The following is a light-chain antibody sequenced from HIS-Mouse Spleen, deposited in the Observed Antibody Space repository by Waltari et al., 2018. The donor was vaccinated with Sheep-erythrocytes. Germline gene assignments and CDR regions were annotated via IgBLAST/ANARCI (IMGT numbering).Light chain of an antibody. Sequence: VLTQPPSVSEAPRQRVTLTCSGSSSNIGNNAGNWSQQKSGQAPWLVIDEDSKRPSGIPERFSGSSSGTMATLTISGAQVEDEADYYCYSTDSSGNHRVFGGGTKLTVL. CDR2: EDS. CDR1: SSNIGNN. CDR3: YSTDSSGNHRV. V-gene: IGLV3-10*01. J-gene: IGLJ2*01.